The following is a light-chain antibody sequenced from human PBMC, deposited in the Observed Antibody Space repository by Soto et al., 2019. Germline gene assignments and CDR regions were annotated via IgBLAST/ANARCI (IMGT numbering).Light chain of an antibody. CDR1: SGDVGHYNY. J-gene: IGLJ3*02. CDR3: TSYTNGRIWV. V-gene: IGLV2-14*01. Sequence: QSVLTQPASVSGSPGQSITISCTGSSGDVGHYNYVSWYQPHPCKAPKVIIYEVTNRPSGVSNRFSGSRSGNTASLIISGLQDEDEADYYCTSYTNGRIWVFGGGAKVTVL. CDR2: EVT.